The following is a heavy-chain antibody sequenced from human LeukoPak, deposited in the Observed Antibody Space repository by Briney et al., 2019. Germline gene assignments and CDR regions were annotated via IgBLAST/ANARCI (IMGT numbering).Heavy chain of an antibody. V-gene: IGHV3-48*01. CDR3: VRQFAS. CDR2: VSGSGSTV. J-gene: IGHJ4*02. Sequence: GGSLGLSCAASGFTFSDHIMNWVRQLPGKRLEWVAYVSGSGSTVYYADSVKGRFTISGDNGKSSLYLQMNSLRVEDTALYYCVRQFASWGQGTLVTVSS. CDR1: GFTFSDHI.